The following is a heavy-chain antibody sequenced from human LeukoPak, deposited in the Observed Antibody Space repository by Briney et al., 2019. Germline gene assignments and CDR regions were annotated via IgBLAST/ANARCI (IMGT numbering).Heavy chain of an antibody. CDR1: GGSFSGYY. V-gene: IGHV4-34*01. Sequence: SETLSLTCAVYGGSFSGYYWSWIRQPPGKGLEWIGEINHSGSTNYNPSLKSRVTISVDTSKNQFSLKLSSVTAADTAVYYCARVQGWLQLRSEDKNFDYWGQGTLVTVSS. CDR3: ARVQGWLQLRSEDKNFDY. D-gene: IGHD5-12*01. CDR2: INHSGST. J-gene: IGHJ4*02.